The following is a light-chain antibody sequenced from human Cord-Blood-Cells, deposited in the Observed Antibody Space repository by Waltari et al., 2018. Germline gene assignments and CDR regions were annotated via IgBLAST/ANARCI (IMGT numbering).Light chain of an antibody. CDR3: SSYTSSSTVV. Sequence: QPALTQPASVSGSPGQSITIPCTGTSSDVGGYNYVSWYQQHPGKAPKLMIYEVSNRPSGVSNRFSGSKSGNTASLTISGLQAEDEADYYCSSYTSSSTVVFGGGTKLTVL. V-gene: IGLV2-14*01. CDR1: SSDVGGYNY. CDR2: EVS. J-gene: IGLJ2*01.